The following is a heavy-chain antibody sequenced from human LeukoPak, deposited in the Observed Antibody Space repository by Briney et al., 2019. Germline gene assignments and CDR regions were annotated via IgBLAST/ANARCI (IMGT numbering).Heavy chain of an antibody. CDR3: ARVMRSGSPFDY. D-gene: IGHD1-26*01. J-gene: IGHJ4*02. CDR1: GFTFSSYA. CDR2: ISYDGSNK. V-gene: IGHV3-30-3*01. Sequence: GRSLRLSCAASGFTFSSYAMHWVRQAPGKGLEWVAVISYDGSNKYYADSVKGRFTISRDNAKNSLDLQMNSLRAEDTAVYYCARVMRSGSPFDYWGQGALVTVSS.